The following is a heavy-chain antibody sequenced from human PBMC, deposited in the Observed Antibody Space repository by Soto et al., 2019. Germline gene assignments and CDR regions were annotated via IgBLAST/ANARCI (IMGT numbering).Heavy chain of an antibody. CDR2: ISSYNSYNGDT. D-gene: IGHD3-16*01. J-gene: IGHJ6*02. Sequence: QVQLVQSGADLKKPGASVQVSCKTSGYTFSNYAINWVRQAPGQVLEWMGWISSYNSYNGDTKYARMLQDRLTMTIDTSTATAYIELRSLRSDDTAVYYCARSELERGEVGYYGMDVWGQGTTVTVSS. V-gene: IGHV1-18*04. CDR3: ARSELERGEVGYYGMDV. CDR1: GYTFSNYA.